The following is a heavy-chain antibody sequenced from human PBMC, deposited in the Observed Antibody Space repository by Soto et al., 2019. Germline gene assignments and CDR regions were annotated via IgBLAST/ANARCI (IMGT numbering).Heavy chain of an antibody. Sequence: SETLSLTCTVSGGSISSCDCCWTWIPQPPGKGLEWIGYIYYSGSTNYNPSLKSRVTISVDTSKNQFSLKLSSVTAADTAVYYCARDADYGSGSGGMDVWGQGTTVTVSS. CDR3: ARDADYGSGSGGMDV. CDR2: IYYSGST. CDR1: GGSISSCDCC. D-gene: IGHD3-10*01. V-gene: IGHV4-61*08. J-gene: IGHJ6*02.